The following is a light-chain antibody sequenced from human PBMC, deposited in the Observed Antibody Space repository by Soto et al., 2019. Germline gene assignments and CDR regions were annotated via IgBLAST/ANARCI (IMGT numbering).Light chain of an antibody. CDR1: QSVNLN. CDR3: HQYNSWPRGT. Sequence: EIMMTQSPGTLSVSPGEGATLSCTASQSVNLNLAWYQQKPGQPPRLLLYGASTRATGIPVRFRGSGSGTWFPLTISSLHSEDSAVDYGHQYNSWPRGTFGPGTKVEIK. J-gene: IGKJ3*01. V-gene: IGKV3-15*01. CDR2: GAS.